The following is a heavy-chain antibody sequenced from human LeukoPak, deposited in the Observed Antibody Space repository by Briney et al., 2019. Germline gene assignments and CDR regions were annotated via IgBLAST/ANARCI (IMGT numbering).Heavy chain of an antibody. CDR2: ISYDGSNK. J-gene: IGHJ6*01. CDR1: GFTFSSYA. Sequence: GRSLRLSCAASGFTFSSYAMHWVRQAPGKGLEWVAVISYDGSNKYYADSVKGRFTISRDNSKNTLYLQMNSLRAEDTAVYYCARDLESITGTIGYYYGLDVWGRGTTVTVSS. CDR3: ARDLESITGTIGYYYGLDV. V-gene: IGHV3-30-3*01. D-gene: IGHD1-20*01.